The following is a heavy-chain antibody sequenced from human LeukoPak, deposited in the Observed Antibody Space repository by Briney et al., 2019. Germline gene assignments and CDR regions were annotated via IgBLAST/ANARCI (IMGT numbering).Heavy chain of an antibody. CDR3: ARPHCSSTDCHPPEWFDP. CDR1: GYTFTNYD. CDR2: MNPNSGNT. V-gene: IGHV1-8*01. J-gene: IGHJ5*02. D-gene: IGHD2-2*01. Sequence: ASVRVSCKTSGYTFTNYDINWVRQAPGQGLEWMGWMNPNSGNTGYAQKFQGRVTMTRNTSINTAYMELSSLRSEDTAVYYCARPHCSSTDCHPPEWFDPWGQGTLVTVSS.